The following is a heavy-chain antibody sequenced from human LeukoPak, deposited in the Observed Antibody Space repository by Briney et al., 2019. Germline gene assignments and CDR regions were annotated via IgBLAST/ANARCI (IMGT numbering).Heavy chain of an antibody. CDR2: ILGSGGST. J-gene: IGHJ4*02. D-gene: IGHD3-9*01. V-gene: IGHV3-23*01. Sequence: GGSLRLSWAASGFTYSNYAMSWVRQAPGKGLEWVSAILGSGGSTYYADSVKGRFTVSRDNSKSTLYLQMNSLRAEDTALYYCAKWGDYDVLTGYYVPDYWGQGTLVTVSS. CDR1: GFTYSNYA. CDR3: AKWGDYDVLTGYYVPDY.